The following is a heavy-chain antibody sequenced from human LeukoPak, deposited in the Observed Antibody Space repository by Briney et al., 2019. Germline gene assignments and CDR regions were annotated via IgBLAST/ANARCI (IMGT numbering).Heavy chain of an antibody. V-gene: IGHV3-48*01. CDR3: ARGIAAARTRLTNWFDP. J-gene: IGHJ5*02. CDR2: ISSSSSTI. D-gene: IGHD6-13*01. CDR1: GFTFSSYG. Sequence: GGSLRLSCAASGFTFSSYGMTWVRQAPGKGLEWVSYISSSSSTIYYADSVKGRFTISRDNAKNSLYLQLNSLRAEDTAVYYCARGIAAARTRLTNWFDPWGQGTLVTVSS.